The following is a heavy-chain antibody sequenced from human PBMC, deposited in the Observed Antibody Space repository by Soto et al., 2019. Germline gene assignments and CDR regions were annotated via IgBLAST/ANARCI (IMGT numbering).Heavy chain of an antibody. Sequence: SVKVSCTDSGGTFSSYTISWVRQAPGQGLEWMGRIIPILGIANYAQKFQGRVTITADKSTSTAYMELSSLRSEDTAVYYCARDRPVHWYFDLWGRGTLVTVSS. CDR1: GGTFSSYT. CDR2: IIPILGIA. J-gene: IGHJ2*01. D-gene: IGHD4-17*01. V-gene: IGHV1-69*04. CDR3: ARDRPVHWYFDL.